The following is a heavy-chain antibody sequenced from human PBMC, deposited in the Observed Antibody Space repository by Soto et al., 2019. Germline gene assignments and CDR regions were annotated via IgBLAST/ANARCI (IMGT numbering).Heavy chain of an antibody. D-gene: IGHD2-2*01. CDR1: RLTYASYS. Sequence: SVKVSWKAFRLTYASYSRWLVRQAPGQGLEWMGRIIPILGIANYAQKFQGRVTITADKSTSTAYMELSSLRSEDTAVYYCAREARIVVVPAAILAWFDPWGQGTLVTVSS. J-gene: IGHJ5*02. V-gene: IGHV1-69*04. CDR3: AREARIVVVPAAILAWFDP. CDR2: IIPILGIA.